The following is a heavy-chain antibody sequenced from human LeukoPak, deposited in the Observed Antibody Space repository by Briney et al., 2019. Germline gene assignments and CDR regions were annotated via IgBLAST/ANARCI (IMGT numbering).Heavy chain of an antibody. J-gene: IGHJ6*03. D-gene: IGHD2-15*01. CDR2: ISAYNGNT. CDR1: GYTFTSYG. Sequence: ASVKVSCKASGYTFTSYGISWVRQAPGQGLEWMGWISAYNGNTNYAQKLQGRVTMTTDTSTSTAYMELRSLRSDDTAVYYCARDQWSMRAYCYYYYYMDVWGKGTTVTVSS. CDR3: ARDQWSMRAYCYYYYYMDV. V-gene: IGHV1-18*01.